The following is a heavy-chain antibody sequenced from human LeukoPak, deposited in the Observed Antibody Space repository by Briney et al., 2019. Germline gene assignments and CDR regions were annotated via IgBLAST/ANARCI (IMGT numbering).Heavy chain of an antibody. CDR1: GGSISSGDYY. Sequence: SETLPLTCTVSGGSISSGDYYWSWIRQPPGKGLEWIGYIYYSGSTYYNPSLKSRVTISVDTSKNQFSLKLSSVTAADTAVYYCARATRSGSSGYWGQGTLVTVSS. CDR2: IYYSGST. D-gene: IGHD1-26*01. V-gene: IGHV4-30-4*01. CDR3: ARATRSGSSGY. J-gene: IGHJ4*02.